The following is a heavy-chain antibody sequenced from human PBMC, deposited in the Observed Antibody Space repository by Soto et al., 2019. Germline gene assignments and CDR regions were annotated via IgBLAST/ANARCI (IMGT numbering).Heavy chain of an antibody. V-gene: IGHV1-8*02. CDR3: ARDIKYGDYRRWFDP. D-gene: IGHD4-17*01. Sequence: ASVKVSCKASGYTFTSYDINWVRQATGQGLEYLGWMNPNSGNTGYVQKFQGRVTLTRNTSISTAYMELSSLRSEDTAVYYCARDIKYGDYRRWFDPWGRGTLVSLSS. CDR1: GYTFTSYD. J-gene: IGHJ5*02. CDR2: MNPNSGNT.